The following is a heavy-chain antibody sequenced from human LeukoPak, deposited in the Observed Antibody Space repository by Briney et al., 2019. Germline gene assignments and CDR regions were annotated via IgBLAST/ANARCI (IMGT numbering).Heavy chain of an antibody. CDR2: IKQDGSEK. CDR1: GFTFSSYW. D-gene: IGHD6-13*01. V-gene: IGHV3-7*01. J-gene: IGHJ5*02. CDR3: ARYSAAAGTGSWFDP. Sequence: GGSLRLSCEASGFTFSSYWMSWVRQAPGKGLEWVANIKQDGSEKYYVDSVKGRFIISRDNVKNSLYLQMNSLRAEETAVYYCARYSAAAGTGSWFDPWGQGTLVTVSS.